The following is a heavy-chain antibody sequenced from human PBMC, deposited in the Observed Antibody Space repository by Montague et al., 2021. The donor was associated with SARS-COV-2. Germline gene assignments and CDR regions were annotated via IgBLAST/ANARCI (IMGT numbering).Heavy chain of an antibody. CDR3: ARAANILSGFYNHPFEY. V-gene: IGHV4-61*01. CDR2: IYDSDNT. Sequence: SETLSLTCTLSGGSVTSGTYFWSWIRQPPGKGLEWIAYIYDSDNTNNNPSLTTRVTMSLDTSKNQFSLKLTSVTPADTAVYYCARAANILSGFYNHPFEYWGQGILVTVSS. D-gene: IGHD3-9*01. J-gene: IGHJ4*02. CDR1: GGSVTSGTYF.